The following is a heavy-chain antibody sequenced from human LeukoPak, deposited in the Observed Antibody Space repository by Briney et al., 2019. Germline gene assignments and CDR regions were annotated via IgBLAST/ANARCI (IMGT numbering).Heavy chain of an antibody. V-gene: IGHV1-69*05. CDR3: ARSRCSSTSCYSGGYYYYMDV. J-gene: IGHJ6*03. Sequence: SVKVSFKASGGTFSSYAISWVRQAPGQGLEWMGGIIPIFGTANYAQKFQGRVTITTDESTSTAYMELSSLRSEDTAVYYCARSRCSSTSCYSGGYYYYMDVWGKGTTVTVSS. CDR1: GGTFSSYA. CDR2: IIPIFGTA. D-gene: IGHD2-2*01.